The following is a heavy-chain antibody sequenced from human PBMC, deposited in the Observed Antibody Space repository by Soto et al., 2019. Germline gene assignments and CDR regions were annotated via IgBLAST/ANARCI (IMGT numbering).Heavy chain of an antibody. CDR2: IYPGDSDT. V-gene: IGHV5-51*01. CDR3: ARLPDYDSPGPFDY. Sequence: EALKISCKVSGYSFTSYWIGWGRQMPEKGLEWMGIIYPGDSDTRYSPSFQGQVTISADKSISTAYLQWSSLKASDTAMYYCARLPDYDSPGPFDYWGQGTLVTVSS. J-gene: IGHJ4*02. D-gene: IGHD3-3*01. CDR1: GYSFTSYW.